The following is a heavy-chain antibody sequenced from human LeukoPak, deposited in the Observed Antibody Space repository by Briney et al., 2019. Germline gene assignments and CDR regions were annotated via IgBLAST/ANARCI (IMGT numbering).Heavy chain of an antibody. CDR3: ARDVEYSNIYFYYIDV. V-gene: IGHV3-20*04. CDR2: INWNGAST. Sequence: GGSLRLSCAASGFTFDDYDMSWVRQVPGKGLEWVSAINWNGASTGYADSVKGRFTISRDNAKNSLYLQMNSLSAEDTALYFCARDVEYSNIYFYYIDVWGKGTTVTVSS. D-gene: IGHD6-6*01. CDR1: GFTFDDYD. J-gene: IGHJ6*03.